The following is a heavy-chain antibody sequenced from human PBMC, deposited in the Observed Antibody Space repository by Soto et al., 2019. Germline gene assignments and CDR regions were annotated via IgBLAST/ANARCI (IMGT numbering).Heavy chain of an antibody. D-gene: IGHD2-2*01. J-gene: IGHJ4*02. Sequence: GGSLRLSCAAPGFTFSSYSMNWVRQAPGKGLEWVSSISSSSSYIYYADSVKGRFTISRDNAKNSLYLQMNSLRAEDTAVYYCARERCSSTSCYFDYWGQGTLVTVSS. V-gene: IGHV3-21*01. CDR3: ARERCSSTSCYFDY. CDR1: GFTFSSYS. CDR2: ISSSSSYI.